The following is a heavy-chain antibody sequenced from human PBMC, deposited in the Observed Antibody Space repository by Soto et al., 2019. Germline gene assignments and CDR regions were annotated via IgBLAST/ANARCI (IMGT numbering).Heavy chain of an antibody. V-gene: IGHV3-33*01. CDR1: GFTFSSYG. CDR2: IWYDGSNK. Sequence: QVQLVESGGGVVQPGRSLRLSCAASGFTFSSYGMHWVRQAPGKGLEWVAVIWYDGSNKYYADSVKGRFTISRDNSKNTLYLQMNSLRAEDTAVYYCAPLTGTPPSDFDYWGQGTLVTVSS. J-gene: IGHJ4*02. CDR3: APLTGTPPSDFDY. D-gene: IGHD1-20*01.